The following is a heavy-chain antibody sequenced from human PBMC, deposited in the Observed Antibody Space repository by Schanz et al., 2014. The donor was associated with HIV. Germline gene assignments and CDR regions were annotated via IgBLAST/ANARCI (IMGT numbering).Heavy chain of an antibody. V-gene: IGHV1-18*04. D-gene: IGHD3-10*01. Sequence: QVQLVQSGAEVKKPGTSVKVSCKASGYTFTSYNMHWVRQAPGQGLEWMGWISGYIGNTNYAQNLQGRVTMTADTFTSTAYMELSSLRSEDTAVYYCARGEAITMVRGVIWGDFDYWGQGTLVTVSS. CDR2: ISGYIGNT. J-gene: IGHJ4*02. CDR1: GYTFTSYN. CDR3: ARGEAITMVRGVIWGDFDY.